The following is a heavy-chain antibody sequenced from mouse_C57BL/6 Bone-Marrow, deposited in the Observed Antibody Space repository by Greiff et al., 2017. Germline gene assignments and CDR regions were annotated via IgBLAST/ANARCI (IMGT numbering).Heavy chain of an antibody. CDR2: IYPRSGNT. V-gene: IGHV1-81*01. Sequence: QVQLQQSGAALARPWASVTLSCKASGYTFTSYGISWVKQRTGQGLEWIGAIYPRSGNTYYNEKFKGKATLTANKSASTAYMELRSLTSEDSAVYFCEIYYSKRGYYAMDYWGQGTSVTVSA. J-gene: IGHJ4*01. CDR3: EIYYSKRGYYAMDY. D-gene: IGHD2-5*01. CDR1: GYTFTSYG.